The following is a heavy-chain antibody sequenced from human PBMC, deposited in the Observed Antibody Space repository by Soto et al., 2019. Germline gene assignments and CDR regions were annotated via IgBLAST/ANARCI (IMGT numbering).Heavy chain of an antibody. V-gene: IGHV3-9*01. D-gene: IGHD1-7*01. CDR3: AKAAGTTGADFDY. J-gene: IGHJ4*02. CDR2: ISWNSGSI. Sequence: VQLVESGGGLVQPGRSLRLSCAASGFTFDDYAMHWVRQAPGKGLEWVSGISWNSGSIGYADSVKGRFTISRDNAKNSLYLQMNSLRAEDTALYYCAKAAGTTGADFDYWGQGTLVTVSS. CDR1: GFTFDDYA.